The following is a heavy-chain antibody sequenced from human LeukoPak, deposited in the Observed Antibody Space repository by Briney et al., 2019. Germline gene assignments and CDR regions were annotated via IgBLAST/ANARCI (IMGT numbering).Heavy chain of an antibody. V-gene: IGHV4-39*01. J-gene: IGHJ3*02. D-gene: IGHD3-3*01. CDR1: GGSITSSNYY. CDR2: FYYSGST. Sequence: SETLSLTCTVSGGSITSSNYYWGWIRQPPGKGLEWIGSFYYSGSTNYNPSLKSRVTISVDTSKNQFSLKLTSVTAADTAVYYCARQSATYYDFWSGSFDIWGQGTMVTVSS. CDR3: ARQSATYYDFWSGSFDI.